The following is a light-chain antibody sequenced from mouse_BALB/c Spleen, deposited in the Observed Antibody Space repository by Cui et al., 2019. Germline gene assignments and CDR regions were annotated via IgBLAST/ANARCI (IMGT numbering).Light chain of an antibody. CDR3: QQWSSDT. CDR2: DTS. CDR1: SSVSY. Sequence: QIVLTQSPAIMFASPGAKVTMTCSASSSVSYMYWYQQKPGTSPRLRIYDTSNLASGVPIRFSGSGSGTSYSLTISRMEAEDAASYYCQQWSSDTFGGGTKLEIK. J-gene: IGKJ2*01. V-gene: IGKV4-55*01.